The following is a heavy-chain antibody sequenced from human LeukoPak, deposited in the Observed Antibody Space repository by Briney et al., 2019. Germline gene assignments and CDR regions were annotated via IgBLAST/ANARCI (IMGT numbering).Heavy chain of an antibody. CDR3: SRYSDGMDV. V-gene: IGHV5-51*01. CDR2: IYPGDSDT. J-gene: IGHJ6*04. CDR1: GSTFTSYW. Sequence: GESLKIPCQVSGSTFTSYWIGWVRQLPGKSLEWMGIIYPGDSDTRYSTSFQAQVTISADKSINTAYLQWSSLKASDTAMYYCSRYSDGMDVWGKGTTVTVSS. D-gene: IGHD1-26*01.